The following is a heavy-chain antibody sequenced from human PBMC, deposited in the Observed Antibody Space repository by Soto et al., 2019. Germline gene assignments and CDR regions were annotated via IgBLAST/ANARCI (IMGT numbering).Heavy chain of an antibody. Sequence: SETVYLTSTVSVGSISSSSYYWGWIRQPPGKGLEWIGSIYYSGSTYYNPSLKSRVTISVDTSKNQFSLKLSSVTASDTAVYYCASKWFDPLGQGTLVTVSS. CDR1: VGSISSSSYY. V-gene: IGHV4-39*01. CDR2: IYYSGST. J-gene: IGHJ5*02. CDR3: ASKWFDP.